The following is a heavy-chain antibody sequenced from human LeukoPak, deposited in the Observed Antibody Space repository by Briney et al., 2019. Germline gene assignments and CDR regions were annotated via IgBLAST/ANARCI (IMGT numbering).Heavy chain of an antibody. Sequence: ESLKISCQGSGYSFTTYWNCWLRQMAGKGLESMGMIYPGDSDTTYSPSFQGQVTISADKSISTAYLQWSTLKASDTAMYYCALGVAGRFDSWGQGTLVTVSS. J-gene: IGHJ4*02. CDR3: ALGVAGRFDS. D-gene: IGHD6-19*01. CDR2: IYPGDSDT. V-gene: IGHV5-51*01. CDR1: GYSFTTYW.